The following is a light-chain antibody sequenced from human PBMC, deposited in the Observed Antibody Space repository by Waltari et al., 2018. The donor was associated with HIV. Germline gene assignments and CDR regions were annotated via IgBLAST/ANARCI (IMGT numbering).Light chain of an antibody. J-gene: IGKJ1*01. CDR2: GAS. CDR3: QQYTNRPPRT. CDR1: QSVSSN. Sequence: EIVMTQSPATLPVSPGERATLSCRASQSVSSNVAWYQQKPGQAPRLLIYGASTRATGVPARFSGSGSGTEFTLIISSLQSEDFAVYYCQQYTNRPPRTFGQGTKVEVK. V-gene: IGKV3-15*01.